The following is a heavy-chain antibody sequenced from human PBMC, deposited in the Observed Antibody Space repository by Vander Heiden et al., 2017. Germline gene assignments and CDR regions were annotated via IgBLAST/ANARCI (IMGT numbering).Heavy chain of an antibody. CDR1: GFTFDGYV. J-gene: IGHJ6*02. CDR3: AKDMRGNSYYGMDV. D-gene: IGHD1-1*01. Sequence: EVQLVESGGGLVQPGRSLRLSCAASGFTFDGYVMHWVRQAPGKGLEGVSGITWISGSIAYADSVKGRFTISRDNAKNSLYLQMNSLRVEDTAVYYCAKDMRGNSYYGMDVWGQGTTVTVSS. V-gene: IGHV3-9*01. CDR2: ITWISGSI.